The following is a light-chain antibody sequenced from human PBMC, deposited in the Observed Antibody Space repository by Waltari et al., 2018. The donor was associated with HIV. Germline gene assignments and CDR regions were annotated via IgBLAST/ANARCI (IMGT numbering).Light chain of an antibody. CDR3: YSAADNNLV. V-gene: IGLV3-27*01. CDR2: NDS. Sequence: SYELTQPSSVSVSPGQTATITCSGDVLAKRYVRWFQQKPGQAPVLVIYNDSERPSGIPERFFGSISGTTVTLTIKGAQFEDEADYYCYSAADNNLVFGGGTKLTVL. CDR1: VLAKRY. J-gene: IGLJ2*01.